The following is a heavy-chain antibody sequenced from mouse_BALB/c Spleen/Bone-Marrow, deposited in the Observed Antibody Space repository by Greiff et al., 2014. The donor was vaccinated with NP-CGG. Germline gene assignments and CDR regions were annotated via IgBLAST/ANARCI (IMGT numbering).Heavy chain of an antibody. CDR2: ILPGSGST. D-gene: IGHD5-1*01. CDR3: TKTYHRYYAIDY. CDR1: GYTFSSHW. V-gene: IGHV1-9*01. J-gene: IGHJ4*01. Sequence: VQLQQSGAELMKPGASVKISCKATGYTFSSHWIEWVKQRPGHGLEWIGEILPGSGSTNYNEKFKGKATFTADTSSNIAYMQLSSLTSEDSAVYYCTKTYHRYYAIDYWGQGTLVTVSS.